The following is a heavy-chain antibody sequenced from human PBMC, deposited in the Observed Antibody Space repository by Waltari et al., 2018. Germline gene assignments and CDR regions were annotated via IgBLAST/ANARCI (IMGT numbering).Heavy chain of an antibody. Sequence: EVQLVESGGGSVQPGGSLRLSCAASGFTFSIYSMIGVRQAPGKGLEWVSYINTRSTTIYYADAVKGRLTTSRDNAKNSLYLQMNSLRAEDTAVYYCARWNIGADYWGQGTLVTVSS. V-gene: IGHV3-48*04. CDR2: INTRSTTI. D-gene: IGHD2-15*01. CDR1: GFTFSIYS. CDR3: ARWNIGADY. J-gene: IGHJ4*02.